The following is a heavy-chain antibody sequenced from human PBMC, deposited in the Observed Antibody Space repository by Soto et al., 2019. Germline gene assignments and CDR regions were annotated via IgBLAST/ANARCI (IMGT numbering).Heavy chain of an antibody. V-gene: IGHV4-30-2*01. D-gene: IGHD4-17*01. CDR3: ARAHYGDYGYGMDV. CDR1: GGSISSYS. Sequence: PSETLSLTCTVSGGSISSYSLSWIRQPPGKGLEWIGYIYHSGSTYYNPSLKSRVTISVDRSKNQFSLKLSSVTAADTAVYYCARAHYGDYGYGMDVWGQGTTVTVSS. CDR2: IYHSGST. J-gene: IGHJ6*02.